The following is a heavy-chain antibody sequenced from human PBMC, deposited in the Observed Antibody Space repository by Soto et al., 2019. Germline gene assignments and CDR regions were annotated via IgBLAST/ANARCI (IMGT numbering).Heavy chain of an antibody. CDR3: ARRSVDFWRGYYPGWFDH. CDR1: GGSISSSSYY. J-gene: IGHJ5*02. CDR2: IYYSGST. Sequence: SETLSLTCTASGGSISSSSYYWGWIRQPPGKGLEWIGSIYYSGSTYYNPSLKSRVTISVDTSKNQFSLKLSSVTAADTAVYYFARRSVDFWRGYYPGWFDHWGQGTLVTVYS. D-gene: IGHD3-3*01. V-gene: IGHV4-39*01.